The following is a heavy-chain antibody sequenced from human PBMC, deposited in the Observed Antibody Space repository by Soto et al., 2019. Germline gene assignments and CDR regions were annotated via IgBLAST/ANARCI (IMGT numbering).Heavy chain of an antibody. J-gene: IGHJ5*02. CDR1: GGSISSYY. V-gene: IGHV4-59*08. CDR3: ARHVLYSGYDSERWFDP. D-gene: IGHD5-12*01. CDR2: IYYSGST. Sequence: SETLSLTCTVSGGSISSYYWSWIRQPPGKGLEWTGYIYYSGSTNYNPSLKSRVTISVDTSKNQFSLKLSSVTAADTAVYYCARHVLYSGYDSERWFDPWGQGTLVTVSS.